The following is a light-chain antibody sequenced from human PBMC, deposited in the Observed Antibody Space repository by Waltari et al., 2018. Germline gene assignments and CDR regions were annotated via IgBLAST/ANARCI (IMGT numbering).Light chain of an antibody. Sequence: SSELTQDPAVSVALGQTVRITCQGASLRTSYATWYQQKSGQAPILVLFGKNKGPSGVPVRFTGYNSETTTSLTLTGAQAEDEADNYCSSRDSSASHVLFAGGTKLTVL. CDR1: SLRTSY. V-gene: IGLV3-19*01. CDR3: SSRDSSASHVL. CDR2: GKN. J-gene: IGLJ2*01.